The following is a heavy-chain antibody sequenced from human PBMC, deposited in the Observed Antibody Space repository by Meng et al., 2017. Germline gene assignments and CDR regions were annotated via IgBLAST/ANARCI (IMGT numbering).Heavy chain of an antibody. J-gene: IGHJ5*02. CDR3: ASKGGLSTYNWFDP. V-gene: IGHV4-31*03. Sequence: QVRREASGPGLVEPSPTLSRTCTLSGGSISSGGYYWSWIRQHPGKGLEWIGYIYYSGSNYYNPSLKSRVTIAVDTYKNQFSLKLSSVTAADTAVYYCASKGGLSTYNWFDPWGQGTLVTVSS. D-gene: IGHD5-12*01. CDR1: GGSISSGGYY. CDR2: IYYSGSN.